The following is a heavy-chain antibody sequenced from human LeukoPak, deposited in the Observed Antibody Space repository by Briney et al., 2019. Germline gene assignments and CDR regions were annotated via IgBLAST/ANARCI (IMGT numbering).Heavy chain of an antibody. CDR2: IKQDESEK. J-gene: IGHJ4*02. V-gene: IGHV3-7*01. Sequence: PGGSLRLSCAASGFTFSAYWMTWVRQAPGKGLEGVANIKQDESEKYYVDSVKGRFTISRDNAKNSLYLQMYSLRVEDTAVYHCARDGGRFGDYEYWGQGTLVTVSS. CDR1: GFTFSAYW. CDR3: ARDGGRFGDYEY. D-gene: IGHD3-10*01.